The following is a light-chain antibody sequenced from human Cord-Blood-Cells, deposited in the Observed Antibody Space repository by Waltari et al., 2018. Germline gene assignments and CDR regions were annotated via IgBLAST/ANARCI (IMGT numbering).Light chain of an antibody. V-gene: IGLV2-23*01. CDR1: SSDVGSYNI. CDR3: CSYAGSSTFYV. CDR2: EGS. Sequence: QSALTQPASVSGSPGQSITISCTGPSSDVGSYNIVSWYQQHPGKAPKLMIYEGSKRPSGVSNRFSGSKSGNTASLTISGLQAEDEADYYCCSYAGSSTFYVFGTGTKVTVL. J-gene: IGLJ1*01.